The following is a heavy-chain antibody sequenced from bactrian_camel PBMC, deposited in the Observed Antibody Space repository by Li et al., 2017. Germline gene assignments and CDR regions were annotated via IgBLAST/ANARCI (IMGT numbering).Heavy chain of an antibody. V-gene: IGHV3S6*01. D-gene: IGHD8*01. J-gene: IGHJ4*01. CDR3: ASKVRMCGPNWSKLRFDS. Sequence: VQLVESGGGSVQVGESLRLSCAVEKPTLATHGYTYNTYCKGWARQAPGKEREGVAAIFTPDGDTYYSQSVKGRFTISRDIASRTLYLQMSNLKPEDTALYYCASKVRMCGPNWSKLRFDSRGPGTQVTVS. CDR2: IFTPDGDT. CDR1: GYTYNTYC.